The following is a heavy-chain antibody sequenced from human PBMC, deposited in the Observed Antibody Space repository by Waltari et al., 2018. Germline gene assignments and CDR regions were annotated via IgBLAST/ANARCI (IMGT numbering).Heavy chain of an antibody. CDR3: ARRQLSGSYRY. J-gene: IGHJ4*02. CDR2: IYHSGST. CDR1: GYSISSDYY. D-gene: IGHD1-26*01. Sequence: QVQLQESGPGLVKPSETLSLTCAVSGYSISSDYYWGWIRQPPGKGLEWIGNIYHSGSTYYNPARKSRVTISVDTSKNQFSLKLNSVTAADTAVYYCARRQLSGSYRYWGQGTLVTVSS. V-gene: IGHV4-38-2*01.